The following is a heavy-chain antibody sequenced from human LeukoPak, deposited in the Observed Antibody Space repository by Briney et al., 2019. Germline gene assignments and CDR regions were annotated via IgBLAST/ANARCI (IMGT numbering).Heavy chain of an antibody. V-gene: IGHV1-46*01. D-gene: IGHD1-26*01. CDR2: INPSGGST. CDR3: ARTRVGATPYYYYMDV. J-gene: IGHJ6*03. CDR1: GYTFTSYY. Sequence: ASVKVSCKASGYTFTSYYMHWVRQAPGQGLEWMGIINPSGGSTSYAQKFQGRVTMTRDTSTSTVYMELSSLRSEDTAVYYCARTRVGATPYYYYMDVWGKGTTVTVSS.